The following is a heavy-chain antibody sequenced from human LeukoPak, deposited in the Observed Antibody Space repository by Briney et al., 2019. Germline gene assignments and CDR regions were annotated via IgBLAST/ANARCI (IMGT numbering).Heavy chain of an antibody. Sequence: PSETLSLTCAVYGGSFSGYYWSWIRQPPGKGLEWIGEINHSGSTNYNPSLKSRVTISVDTSKNQFSLKLSSVTAADTAVYYCAREAYDFWSGYHDNWFDPWGQGTLVTVSS. J-gene: IGHJ5*02. D-gene: IGHD3-3*01. CDR1: GGSFSGYY. CDR3: AREAYDFWSGYHDNWFDP. CDR2: INHSGST. V-gene: IGHV4-34*01.